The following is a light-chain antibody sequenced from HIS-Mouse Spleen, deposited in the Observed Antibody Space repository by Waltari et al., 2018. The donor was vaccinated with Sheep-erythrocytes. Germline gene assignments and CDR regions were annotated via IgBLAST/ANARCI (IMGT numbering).Light chain of an antibody. CDR2: DVS. CDR1: STDAGGYTY. J-gene: IGLJ1*01. Sequence: QSALTQPPPVAGSPGQSVTISCTGTSTDAGGYTYVSCYQQHPGKAPKLMIYDVSKRPSGVPDRFSGSKSGNTASLTISGLQAEDEADYYCCSYAGSYNHVFATGTKVTVL. V-gene: IGLV2-11*01. CDR3: CSYAGSYNHV.